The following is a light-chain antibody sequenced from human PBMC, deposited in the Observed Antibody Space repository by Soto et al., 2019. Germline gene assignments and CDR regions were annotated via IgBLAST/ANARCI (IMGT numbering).Light chain of an antibody. Sequence: EIMMTQSPVTLSVSPGERATLSCRASQSVNSNLAWYQQKPGQAPRLLIYGASTRATGIPASFIGNGSGTEFTLTASSLQTEDFAAYYCQQYNNWPFTFGPGTKVDIK. CDR2: GAS. CDR1: QSVNSN. CDR3: QQYNNWPFT. J-gene: IGKJ3*01. V-gene: IGKV3-15*01.